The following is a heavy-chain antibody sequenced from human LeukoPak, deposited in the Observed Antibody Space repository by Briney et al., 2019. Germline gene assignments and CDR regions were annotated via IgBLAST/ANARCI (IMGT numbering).Heavy chain of an antibody. CDR3: ARGSEYSSSP. Sequence: PSETLSLTCTVSGGSISSGGYYWSWIRQPPGKGLEWIGYIYHSGSTYYNPSLKSRVTISVDRSKNQFSPKLSSVTAADTAVYYCARGSEYSSSPWGQGTLVTVSS. CDR1: GGSISSGGYY. J-gene: IGHJ5*02. D-gene: IGHD6-6*01. CDR2: IYHSGST. V-gene: IGHV4-30-2*01.